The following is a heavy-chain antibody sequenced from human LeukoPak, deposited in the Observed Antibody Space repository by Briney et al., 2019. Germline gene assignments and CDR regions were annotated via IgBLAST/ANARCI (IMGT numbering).Heavy chain of an antibody. CDR1: GGSISSSSYY. Sequence: SETLSLTCTVSGGSISSSSYYWGWIRQPPGKGLEWIGSIYYSGSTYYNPSLKSRVTISVDTSKNQFSLKLSSVTAADTAVYYCAREVATYDYYYYMDVWGKGTTVTVSS. D-gene: IGHD5-12*01. CDR2: IYYSGST. V-gene: IGHV4-39*07. J-gene: IGHJ6*03. CDR3: AREVATYDYYYYMDV.